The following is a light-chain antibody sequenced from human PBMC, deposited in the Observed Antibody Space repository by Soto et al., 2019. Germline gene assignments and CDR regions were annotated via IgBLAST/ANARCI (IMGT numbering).Light chain of an antibody. CDR1: QSVYSN. CDR2: GAS. J-gene: IGKJ1*01. Sequence: IVMTQSPATLSVSPGERATLSCRASQSVYSNLAWYQQKPGQAPRLLIFGASTRATGIPARFSGSGSGTEFTLAISSLQSEDFGVYYCQQYGSSPWTFGQGTKVDIK. V-gene: IGKV3D-15*02. CDR3: QQYGSSPWT.